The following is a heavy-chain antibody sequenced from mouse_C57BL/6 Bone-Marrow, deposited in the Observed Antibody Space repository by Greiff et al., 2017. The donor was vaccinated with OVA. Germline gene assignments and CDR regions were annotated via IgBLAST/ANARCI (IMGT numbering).Heavy chain of an antibody. Sequence: DVMLVESGGGLVKPGGSLKLSCAASGFTFSSYTMSWVRQTPEKRLEWVATISGGGGNTYYPDSVKGRFTISRDNAKNTLYLQMSSLRSEDTALYYCASYSPPYYFDDWGQGTTLTVSS. J-gene: IGHJ2*01. D-gene: IGHD2-1*01. CDR3: ASYSPPYYFDD. CDR2: ISGGGGNT. CDR1: GFTFSSYT. V-gene: IGHV5-9*01.